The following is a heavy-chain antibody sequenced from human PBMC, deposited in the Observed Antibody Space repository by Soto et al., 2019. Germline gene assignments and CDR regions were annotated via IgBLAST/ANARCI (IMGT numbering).Heavy chain of an antibody. V-gene: IGHV3-21*01. J-gene: IGHJ4*02. CDR1: GFTFSSYS. CDR2: ISSSSSYI. Sequence: EVQLVESGGGLVKPGGSLRLSCAASGFTFSSYSMNWVRQAPGKGLEWVSSISSSSSYIYYADSVKGRFTISRDNAKTSLYLQMNSLRAEDTAVYYCARDRSRYSSGWYSGGDYWGQGTLVTVSS. CDR3: ARDRSRYSSGWYSGGDY. D-gene: IGHD6-19*01.